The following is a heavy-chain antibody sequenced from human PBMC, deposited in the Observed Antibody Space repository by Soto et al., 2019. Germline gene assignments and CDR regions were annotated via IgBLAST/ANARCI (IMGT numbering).Heavy chain of an antibody. Sequence: ASVKVSCKASGYTFTSYDINWVRQATGQGLEWMGWMNPNSGNTGYAQKFQGRVTMTRNNSISTAYMELSSLRSEDTAVYYCASSTPQAMDPQTNWFDPWGQGTLVTVSS. V-gene: IGHV1-8*01. D-gene: IGHD5-18*01. CDR1: GYTFTSYD. J-gene: IGHJ5*02. CDR3: ASSTPQAMDPQTNWFDP. CDR2: MNPNSGNT.